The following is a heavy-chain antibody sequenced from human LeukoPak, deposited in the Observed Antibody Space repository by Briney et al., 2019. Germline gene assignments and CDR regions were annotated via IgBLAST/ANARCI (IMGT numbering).Heavy chain of an antibody. Sequence: GRSLRLSCAASGFTFTNYAMHWVRQAPGKGLEWVSAISGSGGSTYYADSVKGRFTISRDNSKNTLYLQMNSLRAEDTAVYYCAKGLSIFGVVILPFDYWGQGTLVTVSS. D-gene: IGHD3-3*01. CDR2: ISGSGGST. CDR3: AKGLSIFGVVILPFDY. J-gene: IGHJ4*02. V-gene: IGHV3-23*01. CDR1: GFTFTNYA.